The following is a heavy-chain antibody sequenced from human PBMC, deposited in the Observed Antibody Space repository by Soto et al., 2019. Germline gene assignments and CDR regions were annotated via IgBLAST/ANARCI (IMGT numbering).Heavy chain of an antibody. V-gene: IGHV1-69*02. Sequence: QVQLAQSGAEVRKPGSSVNVSCKTSGSTFSGYTVNWVRQAPGQGLEWMGRITPILGVVNYAQKFQGRVTITADRSTTTVYMKRSSLRSEDTAVYFCAWGHYGDYHSYWYFDFWGRGTLVSVTS. CDR3: AWGHYGDYHSYWYFDF. D-gene: IGHD4-17*01. J-gene: IGHJ2*01. CDR1: GSTFSGYT. CDR2: ITPILGVV.